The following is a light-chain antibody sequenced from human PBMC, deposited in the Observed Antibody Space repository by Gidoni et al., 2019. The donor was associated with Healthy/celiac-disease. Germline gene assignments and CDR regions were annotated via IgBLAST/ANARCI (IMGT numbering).Light chain of an antibody. CDR3: QQLNGWT. CDR1: QSISSW. J-gene: IGKJ1*01. CDR2: KAS. V-gene: IGKV1-5*03. Sequence: DIQMTQSPSTLSASVGDRVTITCRASQSISSWLAWYQQKPGKAPKLLIYKASSLESGVPSRFSGSGSGTEFTLTISSLQPDDFATYYCQQLNGWTFGQGTKVEI.